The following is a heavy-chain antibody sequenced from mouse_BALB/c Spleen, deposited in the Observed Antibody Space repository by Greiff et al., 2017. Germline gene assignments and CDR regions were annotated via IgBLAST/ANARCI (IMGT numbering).Heavy chain of an antibody. Sequence: EVKLVVSGGGLVKPGGSLKLSCAASGFTFSDYYMYWVRQTPEKRLEWVATISDGGSYTYYPDSVKGRFTLSRDNAKNNLYLQMSSLKSEDTAVYYCARGYYYGTYFDYWGQGTTLTVSS. CDR1: GFTFSDYY. V-gene: IGHV5-4*02. D-gene: IGHD1-1*01. CDR2: ISDGGSYT. CDR3: ARGYYYGTYFDY. J-gene: IGHJ2*01.